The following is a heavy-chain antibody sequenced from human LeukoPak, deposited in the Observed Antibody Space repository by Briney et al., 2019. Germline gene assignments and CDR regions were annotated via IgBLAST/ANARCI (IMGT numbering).Heavy chain of an antibody. J-gene: IGHJ4*02. CDR3: ASRKYYDSSGRPLDY. V-gene: IGHV1-2*06. CDR2: INPNSGGT. CDR1: GYTFTGYY. Sequence: ASVKVSCGASGYTFTGYYMHWVRQAPGQGLEWMGRINPNSGGTNYAQKFQGRVTMTRDTSISTAYMELSRLRSDDTAVYYCASRKYYDSSGRPLDYWGQGTLVTVSS. D-gene: IGHD3-22*01.